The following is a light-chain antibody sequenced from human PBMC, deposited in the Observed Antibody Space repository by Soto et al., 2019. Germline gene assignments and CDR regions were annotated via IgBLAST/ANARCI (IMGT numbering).Light chain of an antibody. CDR3: QQYNNWPPL. CDR1: QSLSTD. V-gene: IGKV3-15*01. Sequence: EIVMTQSPATLSVSPEERATLSCRASQSLSTDLAWYQQKPGQSPRLLIYGAFTRATGIPARFSGSGSGTEFTLTISSLQSEDFAIYYCQQYNNWPPLFGQGTKLEIK. J-gene: IGKJ2*01. CDR2: GAF.